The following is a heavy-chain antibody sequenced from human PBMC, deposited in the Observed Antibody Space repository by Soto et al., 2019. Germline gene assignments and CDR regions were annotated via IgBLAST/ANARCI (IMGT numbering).Heavy chain of an antibody. CDR3: ASPYMYSSGLYFYGMDV. J-gene: IGHJ6*02. CDR1: GFTFSSYW. D-gene: IGHD6-19*01. CDR2: INSDGSST. Sequence: EVQLVESGGGLVQPGGSLRLSCAASGFTFSSYWMHWVRQAPGKGLVWVSRINSDGSSTSYADSVKGRFTISRDNAKNTVYLQMHSLRAEDTAVYYCASPYMYSSGLYFYGMDVWGQGTTVTASS. V-gene: IGHV3-74*01.